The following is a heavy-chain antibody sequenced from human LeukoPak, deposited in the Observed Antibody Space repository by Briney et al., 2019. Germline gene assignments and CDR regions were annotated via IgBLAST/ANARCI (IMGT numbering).Heavy chain of an antibody. V-gene: IGHV4-61*01. Sequence: SETLSLTCTVSGGSVNSGSYYWNWIRQPPGKGLEWIGYIYYSGSTNYNPSLKSRVTISVDTSKNQFSLKLSSVTAADTAVYYRARAAYSGSYHSDYWGQGTLVTVSS. CDR1: GGSVNSGSYY. J-gene: IGHJ4*02. CDR3: ARAAYSGSYHSDY. D-gene: IGHD1-26*01. CDR2: IYYSGST.